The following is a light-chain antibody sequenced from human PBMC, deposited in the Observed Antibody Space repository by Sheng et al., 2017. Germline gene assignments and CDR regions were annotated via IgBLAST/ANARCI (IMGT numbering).Light chain of an antibody. CDR3: QQYNEWPPLT. J-gene: IGKJ4*01. CDR2: SAS. CDR1: QSVSTN. Sequence: VVLTQSPATLSLSPGERATLSCRASQSVSTNLAWYQQKPGQSPRLLIHSASTRATGIPARFSGSGSGTEFTLTISSLQSEDFALYYCQQYNEWPPLTFGGGTKVEIK. V-gene: IGKV3-15*01.